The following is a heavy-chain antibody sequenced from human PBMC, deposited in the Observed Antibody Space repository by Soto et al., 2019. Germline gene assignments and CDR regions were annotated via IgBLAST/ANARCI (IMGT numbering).Heavy chain of an antibody. CDR2: INAGNGNT. CDR3: ARGAITMVRGVKLWFDP. J-gene: IGHJ5*02. V-gene: IGHV1-3*01. Sequence: ASVKVSCKASGYTFTSYAMHWVRQAPGQRLEWMGWINAGNGNTKYSQKFQGRVTITRDTSASTAYMELSSLRSEDTAVYYCARGAITMVRGVKLWFDPWGQGTLVTVSS. D-gene: IGHD3-10*01. CDR1: GYTFTSYA.